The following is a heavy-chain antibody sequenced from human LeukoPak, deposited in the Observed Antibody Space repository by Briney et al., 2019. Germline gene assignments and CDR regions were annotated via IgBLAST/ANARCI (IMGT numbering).Heavy chain of an antibody. D-gene: IGHD3-10*01. Sequence: SETLSLTCTVSGGSISSYYWSWIGQPPGKGLEWIGYIYYSGSTNYNPSLKSRVTISVDTSKNQFSLKLSSVTAADTAAYYCARYGSGSYYRYNWFNPWGQGTLVNVSS. V-gene: IGHV4-59*01. CDR3: ARYGSGSYYRYNWFNP. CDR1: GGSISSYY. J-gene: IGHJ5*02. CDR2: IYYSGST.